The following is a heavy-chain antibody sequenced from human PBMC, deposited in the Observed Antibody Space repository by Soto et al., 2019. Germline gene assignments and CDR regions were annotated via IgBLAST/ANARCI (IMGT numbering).Heavy chain of an antibody. CDR1: GGSISSGGYS. Sequence: KPSETLSLTCAVSGGSISSGGYSWSWIRQPPGKGLEWIGYIYHSGSTYYNPSLKSRVTISVDRSKNQFSLKLSSVTAADTAVYYCAREVGGGSGWSPYFDYWGQGTLVTVSS. V-gene: IGHV4-30-2*01. J-gene: IGHJ4*02. CDR2: IYHSGST. D-gene: IGHD6-19*01. CDR3: AREVGGGSGWSPYFDY.